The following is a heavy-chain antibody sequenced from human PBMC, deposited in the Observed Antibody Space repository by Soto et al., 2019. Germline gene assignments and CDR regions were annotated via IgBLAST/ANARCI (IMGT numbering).Heavy chain of an antibody. J-gene: IGHJ4*02. V-gene: IGHV4-59*08. CDR3: ARLTYYDFWSGCSAPPDY. Sequence: SETLSLTCTVSGCSISSYYWSWIRQPSGKVLEWIGYIYYSGSTNYNPSLKSRVTISVDTSKNQFSLKLSSVTAADTAVYYCARLTYYDFWSGCSAPPDYWGQGTLVTVS. CDR1: GCSISSYY. D-gene: IGHD3-3*01. CDR2: IYYSGST.